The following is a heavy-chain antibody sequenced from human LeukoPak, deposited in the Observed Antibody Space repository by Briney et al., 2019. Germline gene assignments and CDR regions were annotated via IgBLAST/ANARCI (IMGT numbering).Heavy chain of an antibody. CDR3: ARGSSTSRTLDP. Sequence: PGGSLRLSCAASGFTFSSYDMHWVRHATGKGLEWVSAIGTAGDTYYPGSVKGRFTISRENAKNSLYLQMNSLRAGDTAVYYCARGSSTSRTLDPWGQGTLVTVSS. V-gene: IGHV3-13*01. CDR1: GFTFSSYD. J-gene: IGHJ5*02. D-gene: IGHD2-2*01. CDR2: IGTAGDT.